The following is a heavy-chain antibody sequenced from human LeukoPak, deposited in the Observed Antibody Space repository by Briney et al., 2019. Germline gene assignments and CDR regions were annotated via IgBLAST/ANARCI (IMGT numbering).Heavy chain of an antibody. J-gene: IGHJ5*02. CDR3: ARDSNWNYFHGSTFDP. CDR1: GFTFSDYY. CDR2: ISSSGSTI. D-gene: IGHD1-7*01. Sequence: GGSLRLSCAASGFTFSDYYMSWIRQAPGKGLEWVSYISSSGSTIYYADSVKGRFTISRDNAKNSLYLQMNSLRAEDTAVYYCARDSNWNYFHGSTFDPWGQGTLVTVSS. V-gene: IGHV3-11*01.